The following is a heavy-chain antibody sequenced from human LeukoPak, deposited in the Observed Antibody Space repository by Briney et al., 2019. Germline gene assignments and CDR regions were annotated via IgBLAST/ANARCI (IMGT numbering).Heavy chain of an antibody. V-gene: IGHV3-48*03. J-gene: IGHJ4*02. D-gene: IGHD3-10*01. CDR3: ARMVRGTSYYVDS. CDR2: ISSSGSGI. CDR1: GFTFSTYE. Sequence: PGGSLRLSCTASGFTFSTYEMNWVRQAPGKGLEWVSYISSSGSGIYYADSVKGRFTISRDNAKNSLYVQMNSLRAEDTAVYYCARMVRGTSYYVDSWGRGTLVTVSS.